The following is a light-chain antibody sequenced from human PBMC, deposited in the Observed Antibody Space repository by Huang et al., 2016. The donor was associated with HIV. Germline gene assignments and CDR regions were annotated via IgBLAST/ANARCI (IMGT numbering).Light chain of an antibody. CDR3: QQYNDWPRT. CDR1: QSVSSN. Sequence: EIVMTQSPATLSVSPGERVTLSCRAGQSVSSNLAWYQQQPGQAPRLLIYAASTRATGIPARFSGSGSGTDFTLTISSPQSEDFAVYFCQQYNDWPRTFGQGTKVEIK. J-gene: IGKJ1*01. V-gene: IGKV3-15*01. CDR2: AAS.